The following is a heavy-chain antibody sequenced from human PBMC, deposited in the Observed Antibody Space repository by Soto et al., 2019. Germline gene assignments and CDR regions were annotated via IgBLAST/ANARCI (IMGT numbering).Heavy chain of an antibody. CDR1: GFTFSSYG. Sequence: GGSLRLSCAASGFTFSSYGMHWVRQAPGKGLEWVAVISYDGSNKYYADSVKGRFTISRDNSKNTLYLQMNSLRAEDTAVYYGAKEGDGGSLYYFDYWGQGTLVTVSS. J-gene: IGHJ4*02. D-gene: IGHD2-15*01. V-gene: IGHV3-30*18. CDR3: AKEGDGGSLYYFDY. CDR2: ISYDGSNK.